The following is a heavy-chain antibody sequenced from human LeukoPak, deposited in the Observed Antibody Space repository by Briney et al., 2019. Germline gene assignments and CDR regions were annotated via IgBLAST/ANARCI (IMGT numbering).Heavy chain of an antibody. J-gene: IGHJ5*02. CDR3: ARDATSYGDYAGDWFDP. CDR2: INPNSGGT. V-gene: IGHV1-2*02. D-gene: IGHD4-17*01. Sequence: ASVKVSCKASGYTFTGYYMHWVRQAPGQGLEWMGWINPNSGGTNYAQKFQGRVTMTRDTSISTAYMELSRLRSDDTAVYYCARDATSYGDYAGDWFDPCGQGTLVTVSS. CDR1: GYTFTGYY.